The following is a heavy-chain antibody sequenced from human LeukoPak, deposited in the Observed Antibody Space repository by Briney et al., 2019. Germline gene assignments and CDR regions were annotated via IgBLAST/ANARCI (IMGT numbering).Heavy chain of an antibody. CDR2: ISWNSVMI. Sequence: PGGSLRLSCAASGFTFDDHSMHWVRQVPGKGLEWVSGISWNSVMIDYADSVKGRFTISRDNAENSLYLQMNSLRGEYTAFYYCAKGYSSTWAVYFQHWGQGTLVTVSS. CDR3: AKGYSSTWAVYFQH. D-gene: IGHD6-13*01. J-gene: IGHJ1*01. V-gene: IGHV3-9*01. CDR1: GFTFDDHS.